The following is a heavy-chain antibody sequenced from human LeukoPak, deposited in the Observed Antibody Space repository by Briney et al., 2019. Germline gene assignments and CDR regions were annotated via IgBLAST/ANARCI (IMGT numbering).Heavy chain of an antibody. Sequence: KPSATLSLTCAVAGGSSSGDYWSWTREPPGKGREWIGEINDSGSTNYNPSPKRRVTISVDTSKHQFSLKLSSVTAADTAVYYCARKKLDTAMFLAGTYFQHWGQGTLVTVSS. CDR3: ARKKLDTAMFLAGTYFQH. D-gene: IGHD5-18*01. V-gene: IGHV4-34*01. CDR2: INDSGST. J-gene: IGHJ1*01. CDR1: GGSSSGDY.